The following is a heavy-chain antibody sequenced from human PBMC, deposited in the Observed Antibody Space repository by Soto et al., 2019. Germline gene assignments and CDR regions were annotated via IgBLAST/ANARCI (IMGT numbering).Heavy chain of an antibody. CDR2: TFPMFGKA. CDR1: GGTFSSYA. J-gene: IGHJ6*02. CDR3: ATVDISTWIDGMDV. V-gene: IGHV1-69*06. D-gene: IGHD6-13*01. Sequence: QVQLVQSGAEVKKPGPSVKVSCKASGGTFSSYAISWVRQAPGQGLEWMGGTFPMFGKANYAQKFQGRVTISADKSTSTAYMELSSLTSEDTAVYYCATVDISTWIDGMDVWGQGTTVTVSS.